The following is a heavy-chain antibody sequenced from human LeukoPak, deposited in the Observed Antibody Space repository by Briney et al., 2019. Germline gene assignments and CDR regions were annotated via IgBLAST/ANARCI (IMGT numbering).Heavy chain of an antibody. D-gene: IGHD1-26*01. V-gene: IGHV4-4*09. J-gene: IGHJ4*02. CDR1: GDSITGYY. CDR3: AGHKLGWEHEY. CDR2: IYTSGST. Sequence: PPETLSLSCTEPGDSITGYYWSWIRQPPGKGLEWMGYIYTSGSTNYHPSLKSRVTISVDTSKNQFSLKGSSVPAAGTTEDYCAGHKLGWEHEYRGQVTLVSSAS.